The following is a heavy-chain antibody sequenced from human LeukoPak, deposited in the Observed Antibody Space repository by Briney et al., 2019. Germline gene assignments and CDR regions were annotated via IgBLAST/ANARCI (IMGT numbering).Heavy chain of an antibody. CDR2: IYTSGST. CDR1: GGSITSGSHY. D-gene: IGHD3-16*01. V-gene: IGHV4-61*02. J-gene: IGHJ3*02. CDR3: AREGGAYAFDI. Sequence: SQNLSLTCTVSGGSITSGSHYWSWIRQPAGKGLEWIGRIYTSGSTTYNPSLKSRVTISLDTSKNHFSLKLTSVTAADTAVFYCAREGGAYAFDIWGQGTMVTVSS.